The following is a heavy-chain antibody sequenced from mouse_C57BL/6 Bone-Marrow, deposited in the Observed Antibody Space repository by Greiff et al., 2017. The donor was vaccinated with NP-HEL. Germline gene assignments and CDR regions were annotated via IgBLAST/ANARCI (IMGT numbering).Heavy chain of an antibody. D-gene: IGHD1-1*01. V-gene: IGHV1-26*01. CDR2: SNPNNGGT. J-gene: IGHJ2*01. Sequence: VQLQQSGPELVKPGASVKISCKASGYTFTDYYMNWVKQSHGKSLEWIGDSNPNNGGTSYNQKFKGKATLTVDKSSSTAYMELRSLTSEDSAVYYCARWVLRSFDYWGQGTTLTVSS. CDR1: GYTFTDYY. CDR3: ARWVLRSFDY.